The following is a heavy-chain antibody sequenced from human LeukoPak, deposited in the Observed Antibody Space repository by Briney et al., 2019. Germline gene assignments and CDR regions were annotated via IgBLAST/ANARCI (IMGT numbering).Heavy chain of an antibody. CDR3: ATHSPVYYYGSGSYYYFDY. J-gene: IGHJ4*02. V-gene: IGHV3-23*01. Sequence: GGSLRLSCAASGFTFRSYAMSWVRQAPGKGLEWVSAISGSGGSTYYADSVKGRFTISRDNSKNTLYLQVNSLRAEDTVVYYCATHSPVYYYGSGSYYYFDYWGQGTLVTVSS. CDR2: ISGSGGST. CDR1: GFTFRSYA. D-gene: IGHD3-10*01.